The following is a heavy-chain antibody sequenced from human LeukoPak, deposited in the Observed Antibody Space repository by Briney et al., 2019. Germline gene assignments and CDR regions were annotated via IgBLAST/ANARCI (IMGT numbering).Heavy chain of an antibody. J-gene: IGHJ4*02. CDR2: IYTSGST. CDR1: GGSISSYY. Sequence: SETLSLTCTVSGGSISSYYWSWIRQPAGKGLGWIGRIYTSGSTNYNPSLKSRVTMSVDTSKNQFSLKLSSVTAADTAVYYCARLRNSGYQFYFDYWGQGTLVTVSS. D-gene: IGHD3-22*01. V-gene: IGHV4-4*07. CDR3: ARLRNSGYQFYFDY.